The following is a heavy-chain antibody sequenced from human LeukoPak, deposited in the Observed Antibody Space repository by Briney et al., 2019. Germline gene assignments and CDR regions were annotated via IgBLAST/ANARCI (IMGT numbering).Heavy chain of an antibody. J-gene: IGHJ5*02. CDR2: TYYRSKWYN. CDR1: GDSVSSNSAA. V-gene: IGHV6-1*01. Sequence: SQTLSLTRAISGDSVSSNSAAWNWIRQSPSRGLEWLGRTYYRSKWYNDYAVSVKSRITINPDTSKNQFSLQLNSVTPEDTAVYYCARDLEYYDSSGYNWFDPWGQGTLVTVSS. D-gene: IGHD3-22*01. CDR3: ARDLEYYDSSGYNWFDP.